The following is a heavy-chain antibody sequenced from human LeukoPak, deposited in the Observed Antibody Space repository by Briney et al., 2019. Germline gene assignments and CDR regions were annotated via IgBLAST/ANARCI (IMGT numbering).Heavy chain of an antibody. Sequence: SETLSLTCTVSGGSISSYYWSWIRQPPGKGLEWIGYIYYSGSTNYNPSLKSRVTISVDTSKNQFSLKLSSVTAADTAVYYCARDTSYYDFWSGGPDYYGMDVWGQGTTVTVSS. CDR3: ARDTSYYDFWSGGPDYYGMDV. J-gene: IGHJ6*02. CDR1: GGSISSYY. CDR2: IYYSGST. D-gene: IGHD3-3*01. V-gene: IGHV4-59*01.